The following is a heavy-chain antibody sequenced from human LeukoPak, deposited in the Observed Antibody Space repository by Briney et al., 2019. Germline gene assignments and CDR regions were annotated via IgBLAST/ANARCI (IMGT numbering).Heavy chain of an antibody. Sequence: ASVKVSCKASGYTFTGYYMHWVRQAPGQGLEWMGWISPNSGGTNYAQKFQGRVTMTRDTSISTAYMELSRLRSDDTAVYYCAREYYYDSSGYYYYYYGMDVWGQGTTVTVSS. CDR1: GYTFTGYY. J-gene: IGHJ6*02. CDR3: AREYYYDSSGYYYYYYGMDV. V-gene: IGHV1-2*02. CDR2: ISPNSGGT. D-gene: IGHD3-22*01.